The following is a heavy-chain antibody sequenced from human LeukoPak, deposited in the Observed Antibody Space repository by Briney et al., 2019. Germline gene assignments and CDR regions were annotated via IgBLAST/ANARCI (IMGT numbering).Heavy chain of an antibody. CDR3: AREHSLENSNSSSPPYY. V-gene: IGHV1-69*13. CDR2: IIPIFGTA. CDR1: GGTFSSFA. Sequence: ASVKVSCKASGGTFSSFAISWVRQAPGQGLEWMGGIIPIFGTANYAQKFQGRVTITADESTSTAYMELSSLRSEDTAVYYCAREHSLENSNSSSPPYYWGQGTLVTVSS. J-gene: IGHJ4*02. D-gene: IGHD6-6*01.